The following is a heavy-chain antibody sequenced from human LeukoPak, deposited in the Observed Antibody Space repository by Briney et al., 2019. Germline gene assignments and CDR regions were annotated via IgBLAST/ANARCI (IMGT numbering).Heavy chain of an antibody. D-gene: IGHD3-22*01. Sequence: ASVKVSCKASGYTFTSYGISWVRQAPGQGLGWMGWISAYNGNTNYAQKLQGRVTMTTDTPTSTAYMELRSLRSDDTAVYYCARVDYYDSSGYYSIDYWGQGTLVTASS. CDR1: GYTFTSYG. J-gene: IGHJ4*02. V-gene: IGHV1-18*01. CDR2: ISAYNGNT. CDR3: ARVDYYDSSGYYSIDY.